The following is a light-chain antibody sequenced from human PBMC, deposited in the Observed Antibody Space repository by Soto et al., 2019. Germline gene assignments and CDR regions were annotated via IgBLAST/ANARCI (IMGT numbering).Light chain of an antibody. CDR3: QHMRT. CDR2: DAS. V-gene: IGKV1-5*01. Sequence: DIQMTQSPATLSASIGDRVTITCRPSQNINNWIAWYQQKPGKAPKFLIYDASTLESGVPSRFSGSGFGTEFSLTISSLQPDDFGSYYCQHMRTFGQGTKVDIK. CDR1: QNINNW. J-gene: IGKJ1*01.